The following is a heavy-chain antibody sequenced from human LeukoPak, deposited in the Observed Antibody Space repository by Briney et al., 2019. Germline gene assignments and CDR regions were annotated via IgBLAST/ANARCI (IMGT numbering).Heavy chain of an antibody. J-gene: IGHJ4*02. CDR1: GGSFSGYY. V-gene: IGHV4-34*01. D-gene: IGHD4-23*01. CDR3: ARIGGNDY. Sequence: KPSETLSLTCAVYGGSFSGYYWSWIRQPPGKGLEWIGEINHSGSTNYNPSLKSRVTISVDTSKNQFSLKLTSVTAADTAVYYCARIGGNDYWGQGTLVTVSS. CDR2: INHSGST.